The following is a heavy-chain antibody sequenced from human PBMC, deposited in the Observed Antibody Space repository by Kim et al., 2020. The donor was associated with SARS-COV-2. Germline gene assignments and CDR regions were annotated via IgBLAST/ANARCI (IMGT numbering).Heavy chain of an antibody. J-gene: IGHJ4*02. CDR3: ARHGKGGDTAMPPDY. V-gene: IGHV5-10-1*01. Sequence: GESLKISCKGSGYSFTSYWISWVRQMPGKGLEWMGRIDPSDSYTNYSPSFQGHVTISADKSISTAYLQWSSLKASDTAMYYCARHGKGGDTAMPPDYWGQGTLVTVSS. CDR2: IDPSDSYT. CDR1: GYSFTSYW. D-gene: IGHD5-18*01.